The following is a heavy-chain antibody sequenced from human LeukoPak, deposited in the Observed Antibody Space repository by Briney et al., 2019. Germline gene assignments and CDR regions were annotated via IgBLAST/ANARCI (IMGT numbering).Heavy chain of an antibody. CDR1: GGSFSGYY. Sequence: SETLSLTCAVPGGSFSGYYWSWIRQPPGKGLEWIGEINHSGSTNYNPSLKSRVTISVDTFKNQFSLKLSSVTAADTAVYYCARGLSWGYWGQGTLVTVSS. V-gene: IGHV4-34*01. D-gene: IGHD7-27*01. CDR2: INHSGST. J-gene: IGHJ4*02. CDR3: ARGLSWGY.